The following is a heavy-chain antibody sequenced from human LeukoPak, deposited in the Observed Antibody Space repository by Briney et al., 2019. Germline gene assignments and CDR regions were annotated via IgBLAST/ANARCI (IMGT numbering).Heavy chain of an antibody. D-gene: IGHD1-14*01. J-gene: IGHJ4*02. CDR2: ISGYGDYT. Sequence: TGGSLRLSCAGSGFTFRSYGMSWVRQAPGKGLEWVSSISGYGDYTYNADSVQGRFTIPRDNSKNTLYLQMNSLRAEDAAIYYCATSPDIEASGTLYYLDYWGQGTLVTVSS. CDR1: GFTFRSYG. V-gene: IGHV3-23*01. CDR3: ATSPDIEASGTLYYLDY.